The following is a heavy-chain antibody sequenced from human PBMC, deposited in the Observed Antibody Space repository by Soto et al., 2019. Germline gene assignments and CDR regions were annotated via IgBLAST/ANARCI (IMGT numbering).Heavy chain of an antibody. CDR2: ISGSGGST. D-gene: IGHD1-26*01. V-gene: IGHV3-23*01. CDR1: GFTFSSYA. CDR3: AKDSYPEPIVGATPDAFDI. Sequence: GGSLRLSCAASGFTFSSYAMSWVRQAPGKGLEWVSAISGSGGSTYYADSVKGRFTISRDNSKNTLYLQMNSLRAEDTAVYYCAKDSYPEPIVGATPDAFDIWGQGTMVTVSS. J-gene: IGHJ3*02.